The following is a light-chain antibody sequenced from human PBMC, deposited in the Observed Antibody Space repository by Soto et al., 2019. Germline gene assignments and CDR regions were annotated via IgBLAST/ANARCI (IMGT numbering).Light chain of an antibody. CDR2: DVS. Sequence: QSALTQPASVSGSPGQSITISCTGTSSDVGGYNYVSWYQQHPGKAPKLMIHDVSNRPSGVSNRFSGSKSGNTASLTISGLQAEDEADYYCSSYTSSSTLHGVFGGGTQLTVL. CDR3: SSYTSSSTLHGV. V-gene: IGLV2-14*01. J-gene: IGLJ3*02. CDR1: SSDVGGYNY.